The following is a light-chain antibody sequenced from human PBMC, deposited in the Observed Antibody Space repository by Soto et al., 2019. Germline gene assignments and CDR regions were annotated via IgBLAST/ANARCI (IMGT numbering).Light chain of an antibody. Sequence: QTVVTQEPSFSVSPGGTVTLTCGLSSGSVSTNYYPSWYQQTPGQAPRTLIYNTNSRSSGVPDRFSGSLLGNKAALTITGAQAEDESDYYCVLHMCSGVPVFGGGTKLTVL. CDR1: SGSVSTNYY. V-gene: IGLV8-61*01. CDR2: NTN. J-gene: IGLJ3*02. CDR3: VLHMCSGVPV.